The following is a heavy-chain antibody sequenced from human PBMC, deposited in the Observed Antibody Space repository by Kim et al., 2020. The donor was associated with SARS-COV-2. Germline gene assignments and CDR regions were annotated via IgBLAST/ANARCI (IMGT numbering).Heavy chain of an antibody. V-gene: IGHV5-51*01. Sequence: GESLKISCKGSGYSFTSYWIGWVRQMPGKGLEWMGIIYPGDSDTRYSPSFQGQVTISADKSISTAYLQWSSLKASDTAMYYCARGGYCSSTSCYPGLGNNDCWGQGTLVTVSS. D-gene: IGHD2-2*01. CDR1: GYSFTSYW. J-gene: IGHJ4*02. CDR3: ARGGYCSSTSCYPGLGNNDC. CDR2: IYPGDSDT.